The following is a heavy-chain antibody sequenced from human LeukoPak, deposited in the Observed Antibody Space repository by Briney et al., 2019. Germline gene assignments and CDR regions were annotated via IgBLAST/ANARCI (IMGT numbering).Heavy chain of an antibody. CDR1: RFTFNDYG. J-gene: IGHJ3*02. V-gene: IGHV3-20*04. CDR2: INWNGGST. Sequence: GGSLRLSCAASRFTFNDYGMSWVRQAPGKGLEWVSGINWNGGSTRYADSVKGRFTISRDNAKNTLYLQMNSLRAEDTAVYYCARSLGSAFDIWGQGTMVTVSS. CDR3: ARSLGSAFDI.